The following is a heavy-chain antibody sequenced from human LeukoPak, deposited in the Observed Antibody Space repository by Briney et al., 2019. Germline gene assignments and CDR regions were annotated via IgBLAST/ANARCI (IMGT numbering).Heavy chain of an antibody. J-gene: IGHJ5*02. CDR3: ARAAGNRGFDP. Sequence: GSLRLSCTASGFNFSSYAMTCIRQPPGKGLEWIGYIYYSGSTNYNPSLKSRLTISVDTSKNQFSLKLRSVTAADTAVYYCARAAGNRGFDPWGQGTLVTVSS. CDR1: GFNFSSYA. D-gene: IGHD2-15*01. V-gene: IGHV4-59*08. CDR2: IYYSGST.